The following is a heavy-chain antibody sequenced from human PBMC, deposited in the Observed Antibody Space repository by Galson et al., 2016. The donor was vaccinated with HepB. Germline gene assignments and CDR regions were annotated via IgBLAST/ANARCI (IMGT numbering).Heavy chain of an antibody. V-gene: IGHV3-33*01. CDR3: ARGPSGLGY. J-gene: IGHJ4*02. CDR2: IWYDGSNK. CDR1: GFSFSGSG. Sequence: SLRLSCAASGFSFSGSGMHWVRQAPGKGLEWVAVIWYDGSNKYYADSVKGRFTISRDNSRNTLFLQMNSLRVEDTAVYYCARGPSGLGYWGQGTLVTVSS. D-gene: IGHD6-19*01.